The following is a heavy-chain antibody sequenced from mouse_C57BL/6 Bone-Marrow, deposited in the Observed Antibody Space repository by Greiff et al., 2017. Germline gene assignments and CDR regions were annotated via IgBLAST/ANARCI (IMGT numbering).Heavy chain of an antibody. CDR3: TGRYYDYAMDY. J-gene: IGHJ4*01. D-gene: IGHD1-1*02. Sequence: EVQLQESGGGLVQPGGSMKLSCVASGFTFSNYWMNWVRQSPEKGLEWVAQIRLKSDNYATHYAESVKGRFTISRDDSKSSVYLQMNNLRAEDTGIYYCTGRYYDYAMDYWGQGTSVTVSS. V-gene: IGHV6-3*01. CDR1: GFTFSNYW. CDR2: IRLKSDNYAT.